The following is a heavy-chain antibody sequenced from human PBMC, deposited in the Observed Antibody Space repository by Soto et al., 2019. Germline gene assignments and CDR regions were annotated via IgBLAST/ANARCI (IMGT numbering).Heavy chain of an antibody. CDR3: ASRGCSSTSCLPTGNYYYYYGMDV. V-gene: IGHV1-69*01. J-gene: IGHJ6*02. CDR2: IIPIFGTA. D-gene: IGHD2-2*01. Sequence: QVQLVQSGAEVKKPGSSVKVSCKASGGTFSSYAISWVRQAPGQGLEWMGGIIPIFGTANYEQKFQGRVTITADESTSTASMELSSLRSEDTAVYYCASRGCSSTSCLPTGNYYYYYGMDVWGQGTTVTVSS. CDR1: GGTFSSYA.